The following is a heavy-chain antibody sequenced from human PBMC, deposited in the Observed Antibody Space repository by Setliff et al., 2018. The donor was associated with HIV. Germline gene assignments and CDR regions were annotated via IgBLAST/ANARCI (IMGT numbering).Heavy chain of an antibody. CDR1: GYSISSGYF. CDR3: TRQVGSQYSYWAYYFDS. CDR2: LYHSGNN. Sequence: PSETLSLTCAVSGYSISSGYFWGWIRQPPGKGLEWIGSLYHSGNNFYNPSLNSRVTISLDTSTNRFSLKLNSVTAADTAIYYCTRQVGSQYSYWAYYFDSWGQGALVTVSS. D-gene: IGHD5-18*01. V-gene: IGHV4-38-2*01. J-gene: IGHJ4*02.